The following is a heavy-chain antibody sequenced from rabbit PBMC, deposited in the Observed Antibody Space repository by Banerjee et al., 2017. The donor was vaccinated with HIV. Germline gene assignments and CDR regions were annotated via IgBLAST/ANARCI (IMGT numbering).Heavy chain of an antibody. Sequence: QEQLEESGGDLVKPEGSLTLTCTASGFSFSSSYWICWVRQAPGKGLEWISCIYAGSSGSTYYASWAKGRFTISKTSSTTVTLQMTSLTAADTATYFCARDRFNYYSYGYTAYAYALNLWGPGTLVTVS. D-gene: IGHD6-1*01. V-gene: IGHV1S45*01. CDR3: ARDRFNYYSYGYTAYAYALNL. CDR1: GFSFSSSYW. CDR2: IYAGSSGST. J-gene: IGHJ4*01.